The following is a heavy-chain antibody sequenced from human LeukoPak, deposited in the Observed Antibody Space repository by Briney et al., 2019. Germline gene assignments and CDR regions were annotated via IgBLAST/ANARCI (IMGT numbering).Heavy chain of an antibody. CDR1: GGSFSGYY. Sequence: PSETLSLTCAVYGGSFSGYYWSWIRQPPGKGLEWIGEINHSGSTNYNPSLKSRVTISVDTSKNQFSLKLSSVTAADTAVYYCARGRYYDSWSGYSDYYYMDVWGKGTTVTVSS. D-gene: IGHD3-3*01. V-gene: IGHV4-34*01. CDR2: INHSGST. J-gene: IGHJ6*03. CDR3: ARGRYYDSWSGYSDYYYMDV.